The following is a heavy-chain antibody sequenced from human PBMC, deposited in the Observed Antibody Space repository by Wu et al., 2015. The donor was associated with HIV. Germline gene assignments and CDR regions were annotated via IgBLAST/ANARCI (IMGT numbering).Heavy chain of an antibody. CDR1: GYTFTIYD. CDR3: AXGVYRFGSYYGDSRYYFDY. D-gene: IGHD3-10*01. J-gene: IGHJ4*02. V-gene: IGHV1-8*01. Sequence: QVQLVQSGAEVKKPGASVKVSCKASGYTFTIYDINWVRQATGQGLEWMGWMNPNSGNTAYAQKFQGRVTMTRTTSISTAYMELSSLRSEDTAVYYCAXGVYRFGSYYGDSRYYFDYWGQG. CDR2: MNPNSGNT.